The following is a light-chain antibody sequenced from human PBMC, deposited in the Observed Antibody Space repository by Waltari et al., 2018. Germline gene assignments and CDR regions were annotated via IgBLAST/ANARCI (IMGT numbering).Light chain of an antibody. J-gene: IGLJ3*02. CDR2: VGAGGIVG. V-gene: IGLV9-49*01. CDR3: GTDHDTGSNCVRV. CDR1: SGYNNYK. Sequence: QPVLTQPPSASASLGASVTLTCTLSSGYNNYKVDWYQQRPGKGPRFVMRVGAGGIVGAKGDGLPDGFSGLGSGLNRDLTIKNIQEEDESDYYCGTDHDTGSNCVRVFGGGTKLTVL.